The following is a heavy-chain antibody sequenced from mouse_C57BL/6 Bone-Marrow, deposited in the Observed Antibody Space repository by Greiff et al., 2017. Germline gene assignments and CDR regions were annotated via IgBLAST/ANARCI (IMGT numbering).Heavy chain of an antibody. J-gene: IGHJ3*01. CDR2: IWTGGGT. CDR3: ASLTGSSFAY. CDR1: GFSLTSYA. V-gene: IGHV2-9-1*01. Sequence: VHLVESGPGLVAPSQSLSITCTVSGFSLTSYAISWVRQPPGKGLEWLGVIWTGGGTNYNSALKSRLSISKDNSKSQVFLKMNRLQTDDTARYYCASLTGSSFAYWGQGTLVTVSA. D-gene: IGHD4-1*01.